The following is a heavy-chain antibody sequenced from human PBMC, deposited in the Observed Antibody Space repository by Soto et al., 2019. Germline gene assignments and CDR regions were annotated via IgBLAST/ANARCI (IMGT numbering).Heavy chain of an antibody. Sequence: PGGSLRLSCAASGFTFSDHYMDWVRQAPGKGLEWVGRTRNKANSYTTEYAASVKGRFTISRDDSKNSLYLQMNSLKTEDTAVYYCARDYGGYAATVYYYMDVWGKGTTVTVSS. CDR1: GFTFSDHY. CDR2: TRNKANSYTT. V-gene: IGHV3-72*01. D-gene: IGHD6-25*01. J-gene: IGHJ6*03. CDR3: ARDYGGYAATVYYYMDV.